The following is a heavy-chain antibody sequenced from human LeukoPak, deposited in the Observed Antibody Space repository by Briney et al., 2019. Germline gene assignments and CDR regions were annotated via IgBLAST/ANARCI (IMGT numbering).Heavy chain of an antibody. J-gene: IGHJ4*02. Sequence: SETLSLTCTVSGGFVSGGSYYWTWIRQPPGKGLEWIGYIHDSGSTNYNSSLKSRVTISVDTPKKQFSLRLTSVTAADTAVYYCARVPVGPWGQGTLVTVSS. CDR1: GGFVSGGSYY. V-gene: IGHV4-61*01. D-gene: IGHD1-26*01. CDR3: ARVPVGP. CDR2: IHDSGST.